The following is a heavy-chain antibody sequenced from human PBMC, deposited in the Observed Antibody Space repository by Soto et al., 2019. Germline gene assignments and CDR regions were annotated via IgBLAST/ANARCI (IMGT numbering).Heavy chain of an antibody. Sequence: ASETLSLTCTVSGGSISSSSYYWGWIRQPPGKGLEWIGSIYYSGSTYYNPSLKSRVTISVDTSKNQFSLKLSSVTAADTAVYYCAREGYYYDSRWFDPRGQRTLVTVSS. CDR3: AREGYYYDSRWFDP. CDR1: GGSISSSSYY. J-gene: IGHJ5*02. V-gene: IGHV4-39*02. D-gene: IGHD3-22*01. CDR2: IYYSGST.